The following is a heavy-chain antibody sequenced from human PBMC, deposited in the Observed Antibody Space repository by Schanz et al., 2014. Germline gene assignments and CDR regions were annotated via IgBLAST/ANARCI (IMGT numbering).Heavy chain of an antibody. V-gene: IGHV3-23*01. Sequence: EVQLLESGGGLVQPGGSLRLSCAASGFTFTTHSMTWVRQAPGKGLEWVSGISGSGGSTYYADSVKGRFTISRDNSKTTLSLQMNSLRAEDTAVYYCAKGLYYDNTGGGFDYRGQGTLVTVSS. CDR3: AKGLYYDNTGGGFDY. CDR2: ISGSGGST. CDR1: GFTFTTHS. D-gene: IGHD3-16*01. J-gene: IGHJ4*02.